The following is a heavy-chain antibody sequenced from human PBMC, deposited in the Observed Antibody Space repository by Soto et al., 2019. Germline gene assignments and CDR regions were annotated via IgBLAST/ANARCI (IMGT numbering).Heavy chain of an antibody. D-gene: IGHD6-19*01. CDR3: AKVAVAGIYFQH. V-gene: IGHV3-23*01. J-gene: IGHJ1*01. CDR2: ISGSGGST. CDR1: GFTFSGYA. Sequence: GGSLRLSCAASGFTFSGYAMSWVRQAPGKGLEWVSAISGSGGSTYYADSVKGRVTISRDNSKNTMYLQMNSLRAYYTAVDYCAKVAVAGIYFQHWGQGTLVTVSS.